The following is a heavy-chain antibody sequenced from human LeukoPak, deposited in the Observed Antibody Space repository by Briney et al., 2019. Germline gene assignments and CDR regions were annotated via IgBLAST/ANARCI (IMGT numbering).Heavy chain of an antibody. J-gene: IGHJ4*02. Sequence: GGSLRLSCAASGFTFSSYSMNWVRQAPGKGLEWVSSISSSSYIYYADSVKGRFTISRDNAKNSLYLQMNSLRAEDTAVYYCARSPIYCSSTSCYEERTLDYWGQGTLVTVSS. CDR3: ARSPIYCSSTSCYEERTLDY. D-gene: IGHD2-2*01. V-gene: IGHV3-21*01. CDR1: GFTFSSYS. CDR2: ISSSSYI.